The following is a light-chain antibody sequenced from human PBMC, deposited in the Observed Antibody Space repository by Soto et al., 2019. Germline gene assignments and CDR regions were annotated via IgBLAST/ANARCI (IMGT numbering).Light chain of an antibody. Sequence: ENVLKQAPGTLSLSSGERATLSCRASQSVSSSYLAWYQQKPGQAPRLLIYGASSRATGIPDRFSGSGSGTDFTLTISSLEPKDFAVYYCQQRSNWPQTFGQGTRLEIK. V-gene: IGKV3D-20*02. J-gene: IGKJ5*01. CDR2: GAS. CDR3: QQRSNWPQT. CDR1: QSVSSSY.